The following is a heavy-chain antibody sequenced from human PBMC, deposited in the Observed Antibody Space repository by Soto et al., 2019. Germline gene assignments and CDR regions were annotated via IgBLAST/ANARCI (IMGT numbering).Heavy chain of an antibody. Sequence: VQLVESGGGLVQPGGSLRLSCAASGFTFSSYWMSWVRQAPGKGLEWVANIKQDGSEKYYVDSVKGRFTISRDNAKNSLYLQMNSLRAEDTAVFYCARVKDCTNGVCYPIGYWGQGTLVTVSS. CDR2: IKQDGSEK. D-gene: IGHD2-8*01. V-gene: IGHV3-7*03. CDR3: ARVKDCTNGVCYPIGY. J-gene: IGHJ4*02. CDR1: GFTFSSYW.